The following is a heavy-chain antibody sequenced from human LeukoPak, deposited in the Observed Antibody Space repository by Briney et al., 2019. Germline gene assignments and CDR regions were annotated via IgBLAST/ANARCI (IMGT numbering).Heavy chain of an antibody. D-gene: IGHD3-10*01. Sequence: ASVKVSCKASGYSFTNYDINWVRQATGQGLEWMGWMNPKSGDTGYSQKFQGRVTMTRDTSTSTVYMELSSLRSEDTAVYYCCGSGENRYNWFDPWGQGTLVTVSS. CDR1: GYSFTNYD. CDR2: MNPKSGDT. V-gene: IGHV1-8*02. CDR3: CGSGENRYNWFDP. J-gene: IGHJ5*02.